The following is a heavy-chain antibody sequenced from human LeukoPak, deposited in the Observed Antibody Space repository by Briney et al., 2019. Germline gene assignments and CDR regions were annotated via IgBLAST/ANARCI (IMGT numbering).Heavy chain of an antibody. Sequence: SETLSLTCTVSGGPISSSSYYWGWIRQPPGKGLEWIGSIYYSGSTYYNPSLKSRVTISVDTSKNQFSLKLSSVTAADTAVYYCARTGSVPYWGQGTLVTVSS. V-gene: IGHV4-39*07. D-gene: IGHD1-1*01. CDR3: ARTGSVPY. J-gene: IGHJ4*02. CDR1: GGPISSSSYY. CDR2: IYYSGST.